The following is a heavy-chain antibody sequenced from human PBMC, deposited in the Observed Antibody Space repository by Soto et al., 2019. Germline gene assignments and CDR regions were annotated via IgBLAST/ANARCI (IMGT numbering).Heavy chain of an antibody. Sequence: QVQLVESGGGVVQPGGSLRLSCAASGFTFRTYGLHWVRQAPGKGLEWVAVISFDGGNKYYGDSVKGRFTISRDNSKYSLYLEMNSLRAEDTGVYYCAKEIVATLRPTRIYYYFGMDVWGQGTTVTVSS. J-gene: IGHJ6*02. CDR2: ISFDGGNK. CDR1: GFTFRTYG. D-gene: IGHD5-12*01. V-gene: IGHV3-30*18. CDR3: AKEIVATLRPTRIYYYFGMDV.